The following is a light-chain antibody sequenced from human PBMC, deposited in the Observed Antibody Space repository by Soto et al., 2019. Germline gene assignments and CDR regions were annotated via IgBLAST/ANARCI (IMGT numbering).Light chain of an antibody. Sequence: EIVLTQSPGNLSLSPGERATLSCRASQSVSSSYLTWYQQNPGQAPRLLIYGESSRATGIPDRFSGSGSGTDFTLTISRLEPEDFAVYYCQQYGSSPLFTFGPGTKVDIK. J-gene: IGKJ3*01. CDR3: QQYGSSPLFT. CDR2: GES. CDR1: QSVSSSY. V-gene: IGKV3-20*01.